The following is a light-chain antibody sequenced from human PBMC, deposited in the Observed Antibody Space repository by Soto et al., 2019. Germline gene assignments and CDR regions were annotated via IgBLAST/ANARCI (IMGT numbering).Light chain of an antibody. CDR1: SSDVGGYKY. Sequence: SVLTEPASVSGSPGQSITISCTGTSSDVGGYKYVSWYQQHPGKAPKLMIYDVSNRPSGVSNRFSGSKSGNTASLTISGLQAEDEADYYCSSYTSSSTPHVVFGGGTKLTVL. J-gene: IGLJ2*01. V-gene: IGLV2-14*01. CDR2: DVS. CDR3: SSYTSSSTPHVV.